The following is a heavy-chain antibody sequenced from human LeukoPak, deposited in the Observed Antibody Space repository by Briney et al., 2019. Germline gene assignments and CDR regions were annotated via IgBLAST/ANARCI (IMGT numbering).Heavy chain of an antibody. V-gene: IGHV3-7*01. J-gene: IGHJ4*02. CDR3: ARDRDDGGFEY. CDR2: IKQDGSIK. Sequence: TGGSLRLSCAAPGFTFSNYWMSWVRQAPEKGLEWVANIKQDGSIKQYVDSMKGRFTISRDNAKNSLYLQMNSLRVEDTAVYYCARDRDDGGFEYWGQGTLVTVSS. D-gene: IGHD4-23*01. CDR1: GFTFSNYW.